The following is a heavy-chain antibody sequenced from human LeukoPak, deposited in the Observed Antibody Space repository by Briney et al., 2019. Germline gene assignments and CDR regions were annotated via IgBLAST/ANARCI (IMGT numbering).Heavy chain of an antibody. V-gene: IGHV3-23*01. CDR1: GFTFSDCY. J-gene: IGHJ6*03. Sequence: GGSLRLSCAASGFTFSDCYMHWIRQAPGKGLEWVSAITGSGGSTYYADSVKGRFTISRDNSKNTLYLQMNRLRAEDTAVYYCAKDPSYSSSWYYYYYMDVWGKGTTVTISS. D-gene: IGHD6-13*01. CDR3: AKDPSYSSSWYYYYYMDV. CDR2: ITGSGGST.